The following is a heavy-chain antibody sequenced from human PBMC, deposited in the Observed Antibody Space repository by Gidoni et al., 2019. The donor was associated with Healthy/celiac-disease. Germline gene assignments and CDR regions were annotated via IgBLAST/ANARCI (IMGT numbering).Heavy chain of an antibody. D-gene: IGHD6-13*01. J-gene: IGHJ3*02. CDR1: GGSISSYY. Sequence: QVQLQESGPGLVKPSETLSLTCTVSGGSISSYYWSWIRQPPGKGLEWIGYIYYSGSTNYNPSLQSRVTISVDPSKNQFSLKLSSVTAADTAVYYCASHGYSSSDVAFDIWGLGTMVTVSS. CDR2: IYYSGST. V-gene: IGHV4-59*01. CDR3: ASHGYSSSDVAFDI.